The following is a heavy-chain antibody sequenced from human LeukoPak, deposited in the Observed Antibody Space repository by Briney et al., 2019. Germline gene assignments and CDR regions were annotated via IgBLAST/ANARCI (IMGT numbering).Heavy chain of an antibody. Sequence: ASVKVSCSASGYTFTSYDINWVRQATGQGLEWMGWINPNSGNTGYAQKFQGRVTMTRNTSISTAYMELSSLRSEDTAVYYCARGRYLVVPAANEYYYGMDVWGQGTTVTVSS. CDR1: GYTFTSYD. V-gene: IGHV1-8*01. D-gene: IGHD2-2*01. CDR2: INPNSGNT. CDR3: ARGRYLVVPAANEYYYGMDV. J-gene: IGHJ6*02.